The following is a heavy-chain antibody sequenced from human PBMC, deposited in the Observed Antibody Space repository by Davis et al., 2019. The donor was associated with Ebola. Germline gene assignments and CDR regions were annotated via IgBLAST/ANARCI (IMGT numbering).Heavy chain of an antibody. V-gene: IGHV4-34*01. CDR1: GGSFSGYY. CDR2: INHSGST. D-gene: IGHD3-9*01. J-gene: IGHJ6*02. Sequence: PSETLSLTCAVYGGSFSGYYWSWIRQPPGKGLEWIGEINHSGSTNYNPSLKSRVTISVDTSKNQFSLQLNSVTPEDTAVYYCAREVPLRVYGMDVWGQGTTVTVSS. CDR3: AREVPLRVYGMDV.